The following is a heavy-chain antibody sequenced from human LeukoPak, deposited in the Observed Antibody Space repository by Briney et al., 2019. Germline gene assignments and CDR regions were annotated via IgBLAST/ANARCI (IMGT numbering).Heavy chain of an antibody. CDR3: ASVVAANYWFDP. CDR1: GGTFSSYA. D-gene: IGHD2-15*01. V-gene: IGHV1-69*04. J-gene: IGHJ5*02. Sequence: SVKVSCKASGGTFSSYAISWVRQAPGQGLEWMGRIIPILGMANYAQKFQGRVTITADKSTSTAYMELSSLRSEDTAVYYCASVVAANYWFDPWGQGTLVTVSS. CDR2: IIPILGMA.